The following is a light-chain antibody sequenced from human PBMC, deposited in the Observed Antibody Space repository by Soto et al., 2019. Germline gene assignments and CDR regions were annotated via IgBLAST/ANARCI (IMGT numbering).Light chain of an antibody. J-gene: IGKJ1*01. Sequence: DIQMTHSPSTLSASVGDRVIVTCRASQSISNWLAWYQQKPGKAPKLLIYDASTLEGGVPSRFRGSGSGTEFTLTINNLQADDFATYYCQHYNSFSLTFGPGTKVDIK. CDR2: DAS. CDR1: QSISNW. V-gene: IGKV1-5*01. CDR3: QHYNSFSLT.